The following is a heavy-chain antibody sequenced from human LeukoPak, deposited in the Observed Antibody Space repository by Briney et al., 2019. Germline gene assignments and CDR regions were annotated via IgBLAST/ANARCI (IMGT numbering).Heavy chain of an antibody. CDR1: GGSISSGGYY. J-gene: IGHJ5*02. CDR3: ARTTYSGSYLSNQKHSTNWFDP. V-gene: IGHV4-61*08. CDR2: IYYSGST. Sequence: PSETLSLTCTVSGGSISSGGYYWSWIRQPPGKGLEWIGYIYYSGSTNCNPSLKSRVTISVDTSKNQFSLKLSSVTAADTAVYYCARTTYSGSYLSNQKHSTNWFDPWGQGTLVTVSS. D-gene: IGHD1-26*01.